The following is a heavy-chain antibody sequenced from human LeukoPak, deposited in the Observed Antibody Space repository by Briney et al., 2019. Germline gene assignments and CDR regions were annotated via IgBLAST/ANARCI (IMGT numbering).Heavy chain of an antibody. D-gene: IGHD1-14*01. V-gene: IGHV3-48*01. CDR2: ISPSSSTI. J-gene: IGHJ3*01. Sequence: GGSLRLSCAASGFTFISYTMSWVRQAAGKGLEWVSCISPSSSTIYYDDSVKGRFTISRDNSKNTLELQVDSLRAEDTAVYFCARDYPEEAFDLWGQGTVVTISS. CDR3: ARDYPEEAFDL. CDR1: GFTFISYT.